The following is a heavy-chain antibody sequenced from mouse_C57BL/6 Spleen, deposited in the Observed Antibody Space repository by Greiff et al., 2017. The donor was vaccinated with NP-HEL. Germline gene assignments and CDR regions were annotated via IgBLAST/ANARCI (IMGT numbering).Heavy chain of an antibody. CDR3: ARDSNSLGY. CDR1: GYTFTSYT. V-gene: IGHV1-4*01. CDR2: INPSSGYT. J-gene: IGHJ2*01. D-gene: IGHD2-5*01. Sequence: QVQLQQSGAELARPGASVKMSCKASGYTFTSYTMHWVNQRPGQGLEWIGYINPSSGYTKYNQKFKDKATLTADKSSSTAYMQLSSLTSEDSAVYYCARDSNSLGYWGQGTTLTVSS.